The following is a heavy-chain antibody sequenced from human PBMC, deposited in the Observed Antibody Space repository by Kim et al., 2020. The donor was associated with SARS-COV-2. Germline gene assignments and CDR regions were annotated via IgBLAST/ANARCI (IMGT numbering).Heavy chain of an antibody. CDR1: GFTFSTYA. V-gene: IGHV3-23*01. CDR2: ISGNGGST. CDR3: AKGIGTMVRGTKVDY. J-gene: IGHJ4*01. Sequence: GGSLRLSCAASGFTFSTYAMTWVRQAPGKGLEWVSVISGNGGSTYHADSVRGRFTISRDNSKNTLYLQMNSLRTEDTAAYYCAKGIGTMVRGTKVDYWG. D-gene: IGHD3-10*01.